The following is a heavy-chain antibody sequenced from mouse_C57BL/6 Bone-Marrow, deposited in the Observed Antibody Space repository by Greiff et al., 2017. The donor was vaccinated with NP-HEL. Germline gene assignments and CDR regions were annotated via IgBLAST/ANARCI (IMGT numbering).Heavy chain of an antibody. V-gene: IGHV5-6*01. CDR3: ARHLGVFYYYAMDY. CDR2: ISSGGSYP. Sequence: EVKLMESGGDLVKPGGSLKLSCAASGFTFSSYGMSWVRQTPDKRLEWVATISSGGSYPYYPDGVKGRFTISRDNAKNTLYLQMSSLKSEDTAMYYCARHLGVFYYYAMDYWGQGTSVTVSS. J-gene: IGHJ4*01. D-gene: IGHD3-3*01. CDR1: GFTFSSYG.